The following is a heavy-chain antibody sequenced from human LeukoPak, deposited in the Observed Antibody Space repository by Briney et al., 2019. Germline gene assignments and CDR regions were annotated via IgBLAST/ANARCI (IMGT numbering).Heavy chain of an antibody. CDR2: ISSSGSYT. J-gene: IGHJ4*02. CDR3: ARAITMVSPFDY. CDR1: GFTFSDYY. Sequence: PGGSLRLSCAASGFTFSDYYMSWIRQAPGKGLEWVSYISSSGSYTNYADSVKGRFTISRDNAKNSLYLQMNSLRAEDTAVYYCARAITMVSPFDYWGQGTLVTVSS. V-gene: IGHV3-11*06. D-gene: IGHD3-10*01.